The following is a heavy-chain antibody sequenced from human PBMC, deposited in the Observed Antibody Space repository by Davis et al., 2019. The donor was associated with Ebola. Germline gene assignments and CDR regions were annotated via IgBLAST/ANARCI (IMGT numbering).Heavy chain of an antibody. V-gene: IGHV4-59*12. J-gene: IGHJ4*02. CDR2: IYHSGST. CDR3: ARRGSGWYSYFDY. Sequence: MPSETLSLTCTVSGGSISSYYWSWIRQPPGKGLEWIGEIYHSGSTNYNPSLKSRVTISVDKSKNQFSLKLSSVTAADTAVYYCARRGSGWYSYFDYWGQGTLVTVSS. CDR1: GGSISSYY. D-gene: IGHD6-19*01.